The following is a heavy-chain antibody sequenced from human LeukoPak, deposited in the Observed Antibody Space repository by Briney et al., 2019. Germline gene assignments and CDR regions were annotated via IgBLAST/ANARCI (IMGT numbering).Heavy chain of an antibody. D-gene: IGHD6-13*01. V-gene: IGHV5-51*01. Sequence: GESLKISRKGSGYSFTNYWIGWVRQMPGKGLEWMGIIYPGDSATTYSPSFQGQVTISADKSISTACLQWSSLKASDTAMYYRARRNGIAAAGSTLDYWGQGTLVTVSS. CDR1: GYSFTNYW. CDR2: IYPGDSAT. J-gene: IGHJ4*02. CDR3: ARRNGIAAAGSTLDY.